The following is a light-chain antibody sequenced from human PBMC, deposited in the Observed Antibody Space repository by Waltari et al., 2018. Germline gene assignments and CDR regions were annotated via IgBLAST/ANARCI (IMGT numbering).Light chain of an antibody. V-gene: IGKV3-15*01. Sequence: EIVMTQSPATLSVSPGESATLSCRASQNVSSNLAWYQHKPGQAPTLLIYGSSTRATAIPASFSGRGYGTDFSLSISSTQSEAFAVYYCQQYNNWPPLTFGGGTKVEIK. CDR3: QQYNNWPPLT. CDR2: GSS. J-gene: IGKJ4*01. CDR1: QNVSSN.